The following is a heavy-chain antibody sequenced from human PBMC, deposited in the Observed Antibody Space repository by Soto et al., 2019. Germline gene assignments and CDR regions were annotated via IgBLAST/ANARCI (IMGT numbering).Heavy chain of an antibody. Sequence: GGSLRLSCAASGFTFSSYAMHWVRQAPGKGLEYVSAISSNGGSTYYANSVKGRFTISRDNSKNTLYLQMDSLRAEDMAVYYCARMASSGYSFDYWGQGTLVTVSS. CDR3: ARMASSGYSFDY. CDR2: ISSNGGST. J-gene: IGHJ4*02. CDR1: GFTFSSYA. V-gene: IGHV3-64*01. D-gene: IGHD3-22*01.